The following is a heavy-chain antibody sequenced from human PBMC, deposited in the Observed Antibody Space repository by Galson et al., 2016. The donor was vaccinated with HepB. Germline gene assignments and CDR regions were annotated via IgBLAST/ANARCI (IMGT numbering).Heavy chain of an antibody. CDR2: IDAGNGNT. CDR1: GYTFTSYV. CDR3: ARDPPRYCSGGSCNYYYDMDV. V-gene: IGHV1-3*01. J-gene: IGHJ6*02. Sequence: SGYTFTSYVLHWVRQAPGQRLEWMGWIDAGNGNTKYSQKFQGRVTITRDTSATTAYMELSSLKSEDTAVYYCARDPPRYCSGGSCNYYYDMDVWGQGTSVTVSS. D-gene: IGHD2-15*01.